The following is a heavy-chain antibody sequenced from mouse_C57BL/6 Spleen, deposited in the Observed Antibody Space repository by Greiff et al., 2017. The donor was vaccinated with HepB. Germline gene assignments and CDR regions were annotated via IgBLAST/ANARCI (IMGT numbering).Heavy chain of an antibody. D-gene: IGHD1-1*01. CDR3: ASITTVVYWYFDV. J-gene: IGHJ1*03. V-gene: IGHV3-6*01. CDR2: ISYDGSN. CDR1: GYSFTSGYY. Sequence: EVKLVESGPGLVKPSQSLSLTCSVPGYSFTSGYYWNWIRQFPGNKLEWMVYISYDGSNNYNPTLKNRISITRDTSKNQFFLKLNSVTTEDTATYYCASITTVVYWYFDVWGTGTTVTVSS.